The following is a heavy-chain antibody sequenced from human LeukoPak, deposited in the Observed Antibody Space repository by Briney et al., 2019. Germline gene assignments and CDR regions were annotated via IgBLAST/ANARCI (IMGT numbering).Heavy chain of an antibody. CDR3: ARVACSGGSCYSVYYYGMDV. CDR1: GFPFSDYY. J-gene: IGHJ6*02. Sequence: GGSLLLSCAASGFPFSDYYMSGSRQAPGKGEEWVSYISSSGSTIYDADSVKGRFTISRDNAKNSLYLQMNSLRAEDTAVYYCARVACSGGSCYSVYYYGMDVWGQGTTVTVSS. D-gene: IGHD2-15*01. V-gene: IGHV3-11*01. CDR2: ISSSGSTI.